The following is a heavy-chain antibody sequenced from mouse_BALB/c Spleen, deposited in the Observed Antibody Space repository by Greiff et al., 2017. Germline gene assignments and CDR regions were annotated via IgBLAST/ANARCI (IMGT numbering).Heavy chain of an antibody. D-gene: IGHD2-14*01. CDR2: INPSTGYT. V-gene: IGHV1-7*01. CDR1: GYTFTSYW. CDR3: ASHRYDDAMDY. Sequence: QVQLQQSGAELAKPGASVKMSCKASGYTFTSYWMHWVKQRPGQGLEWIGYINPSTGYTEYNQKFKDKATLTADKSSSTAYMQLSSLTSEDSAVYYCASHRYDDAMDYWGQGTSVTVSS. J-gene: IGHJ4*01.